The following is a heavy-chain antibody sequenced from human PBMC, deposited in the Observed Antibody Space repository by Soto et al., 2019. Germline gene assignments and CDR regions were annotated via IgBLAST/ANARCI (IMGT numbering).Heavy chain of an antibody. CDR1: GYTFTSYD. Sequence: QVQLVQSGAEVKMPGASVKVSCKASGYTFTSYDISWVRQATGQGLEWMGWMSPSSGTTGFVQKFQGRVTVTRDTSISTAYMEVTSLTSEDTAVYYCARTIYGVATYYFDYWGQGTLVTASS. CDR3: ARTIYGVATYYFDY. CDR2: MSPSSGTT. D-gene: IGHD3-3*01. V-gene: IGHV1-8*01. J-gene: IGHJ4*02.